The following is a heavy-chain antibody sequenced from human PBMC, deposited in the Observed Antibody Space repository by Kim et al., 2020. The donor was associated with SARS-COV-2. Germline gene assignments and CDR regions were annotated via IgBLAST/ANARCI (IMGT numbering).Heavy chain of an antibody. J-gene: IGHJ4*02. CDR3: ARVPRGSSRYGAFDY. D-gene: IGHD6-13*01. CDR2: INHSGST. CDR1: GGSFSGYY. V-gene: IGHV4-34*01. Sequence: SETLSLTCAVYGGSFSGYYWSWIRQPPGKGLEWIGEINHSGSTNYNPSLKSRVTISVDTSKNQFSLKLSSVTAADTAVYYCARVPRGSSRYGAFDYWGQGTLVTVSS.